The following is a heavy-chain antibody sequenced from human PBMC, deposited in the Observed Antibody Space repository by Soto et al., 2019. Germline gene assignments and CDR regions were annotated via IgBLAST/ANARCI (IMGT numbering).Heavy chain of an antibody. Sequence: SETLSLTCAVYGGSFSGYYWSWIRQPPGKGLEWIGEINHSGSTNYNPSLKSRVTISVDTSKNQFSLKLSSVTAADTAVYYCARGRGVPAAMSGNWFDPWGQGTLVTVSS. CDR3: ARGRGVPAAMSGNWFDP. J-gene: IGHJ5*02. D-gene: IGHD2-2*01. CDR2: INHSGST. V-gene: IGHV4-34*01. CDR1: GGSFSGYY.